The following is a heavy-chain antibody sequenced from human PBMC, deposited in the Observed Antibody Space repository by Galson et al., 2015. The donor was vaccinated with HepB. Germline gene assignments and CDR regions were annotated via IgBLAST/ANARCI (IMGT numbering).Heavy chain of an antibody. CDR2: IYPLDSDT. CDR3: ARFVTDGSGDACAWCWFDP. V-gene: IGHV5-51*01. Sequence: QSGAEVKKPGESVKISCKGSGYSFTSYWIAWVRQMPGKGLEWMGIIYPLDSDTRYSPSFQGQVTISADKSISTAYLQWSSLKASDTAKYYCARFVTDGSGDACAWCWFDPWGQGTLVTVSS. J-gene: IGHJ5*02. D-gene: IGHD3-10*01. CDR1: GYSFTSYW.